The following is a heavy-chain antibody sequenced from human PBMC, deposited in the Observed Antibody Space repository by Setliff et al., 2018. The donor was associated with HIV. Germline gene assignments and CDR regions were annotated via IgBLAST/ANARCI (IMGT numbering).Heavy chain of an antibody. D-gene: IGHD5-18*01. CDR2: IIPILGIA. Sequence: SVKVSCKASGGTFSSYAISWVRQAPGQGLEWMGGIIPILGIANYAQKFQGRVTITADKSTSTAYMELSSLRSEDTAVYYCARSRRIQLWLPLNYWGQGTLVIVSS. V-gene: IGHV1-69*10. J-gene: IGHJ4*02. CDR1: GGTFSSYA. CDR3: ARSRRIQLWLPLNY.